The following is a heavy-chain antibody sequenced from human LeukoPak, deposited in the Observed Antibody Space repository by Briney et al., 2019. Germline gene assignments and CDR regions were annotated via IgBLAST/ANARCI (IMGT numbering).Heavy chain of an antibody. J-gene: IGHJ6*02. CDR1: GGSISGYY. D-gene: IGHD3-10*01. CDR2: IYYSGST. V-gene: IGHV4-59*01. Sequence: SETLSLTCTVSGGSISGYYWSWIRQPPGKGLEWIGYIYYSGSTNYNPSLKSRVTISVDTSKNQFSLKLSSVTAADTAVYYCARILWFGELHGMDVWGQGTTVTVSS. CDR3: ARILWFGELHGMDV.